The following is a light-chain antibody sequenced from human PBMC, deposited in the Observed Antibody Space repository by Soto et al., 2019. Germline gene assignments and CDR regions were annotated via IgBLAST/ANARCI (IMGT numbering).Light chain of an antibody. CDR3: QTWDTGISVV. Sequence: QSVLTQSPSASASLGASVKLTCTLSSGHSNYAIAWHQQQPEKGPRYLMKLNNDGSHSKGDGIPDRFSGSSSGAERYLTIFSLQSEDESDYYCQTWDTGISVVFGGGTKLTVL. CDR1: SGHSNYA. V-gene: IGLV4-69*01. CDR2: LNNDGSH. J-gene: IGLJ2*01.